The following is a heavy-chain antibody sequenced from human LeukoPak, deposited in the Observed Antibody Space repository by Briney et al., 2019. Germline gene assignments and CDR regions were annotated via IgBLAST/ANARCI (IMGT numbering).Heavy chain of an antibody. V-gene: IGHV3-30-3*01. Sequence: PGGSLRLSCAASGFTFSSYAMHWVRQAPGKGLEWVAVISYDGSNKYYADSVKGRFTISRDNAKNSLYLQMNSLRAEDTAVYYCARDIVATTLDYWGQGTLVTVSS. CDR3: ARDIVATTLDY. CDR1: GFTFSSYA. CDR2: ISYDGSNK. J-gene: IGHJ4*02. D-gene: IGHD5-12*01.